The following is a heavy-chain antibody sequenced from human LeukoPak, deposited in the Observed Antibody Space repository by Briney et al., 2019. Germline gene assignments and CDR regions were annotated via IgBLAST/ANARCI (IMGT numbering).Heavy chain of an antibody. J-gene: IGHJ3*02. Sequence: SETLSLTCTVSGGSISSSSYYWGWIRQPPGKGLEWIGSIYYSGSTYYNPSLKSRVTISVDTSKNQFSLKLSSVTAADTAVYYCARDPPSIAAAGPDAFDIWGQGTMVTVSS. CDR3: ARDPPSIAAAGPDAFDI. CDR2: IYYSGST. D-gene: IGHD6-13*01. CDR1: GGSISSSSYY. V-gene: IGHV4-39*07.